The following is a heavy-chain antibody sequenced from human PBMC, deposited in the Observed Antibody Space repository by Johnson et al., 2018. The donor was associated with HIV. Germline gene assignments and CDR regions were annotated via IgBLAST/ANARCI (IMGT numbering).Heavy chain of an antibody. CDR2: ISYDGSNK. Sequence: QVQLLESGGGVVQPGRSLRLSCAASGFTFSSYGMHWVRQAPGKGLEWVAVISYDGSNKYYADSVKGRFTISRDNSKNTLYLQMNSLRAEDTAVYYCAKASDAFDIWGQGTMVTVSS. CDR3: AKASDAFDI. J-gene: IGHJ3*02. V-gene: IGHV3-30*18. CDR1: GFTFSSYG.